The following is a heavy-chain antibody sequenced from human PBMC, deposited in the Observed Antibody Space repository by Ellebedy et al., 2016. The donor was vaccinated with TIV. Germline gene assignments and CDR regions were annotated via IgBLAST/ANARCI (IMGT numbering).Heavy chain of an antibody. Sequence: GESLKISCAASGFTFSTYPMSWVRQAPGKGLEWVSVIYSGGSTYYADSVKGRFTISRDNSKNTLYLQMNSLRAEDTAVYYCAKGEVVTAIGAFDIWGQGTMVTVSS. CDR1: GFTFSTYP. D-gene: IGHD2-21*02. CDR3: AKGEVVTAIGAFDI. CDR2: IYSGGST. J-gene: IGHJ3*02. V-gene: IGHV3-53*01.